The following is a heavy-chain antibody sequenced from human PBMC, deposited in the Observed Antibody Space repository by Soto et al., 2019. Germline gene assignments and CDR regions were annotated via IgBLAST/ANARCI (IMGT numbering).Heavy chain of an antibody. CDR1: GFTLDNYA. CDR2: ISFDGIAK. D-gene: IGHD3-16*01. V-gene: IGHV3-30-3*01. J-gene: IGHJ5*02. CDR3: ARGGRSITVPFDP. Sequence: QVQLVESGGGVVQPGRSLRLSCAASGFTLDNYAIHWVRQAPGKGLEWVAVISFDGIAKYYADSVQGRFTISRDSSMNTLNLQMTSLRTEDTDVYYCARGGRSITVPFDPWGQGTLVTVSS.